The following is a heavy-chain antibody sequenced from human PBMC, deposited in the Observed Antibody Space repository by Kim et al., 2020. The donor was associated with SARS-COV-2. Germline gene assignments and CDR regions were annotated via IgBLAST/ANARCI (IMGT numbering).Heavy chain of an antibody. CDR2: LNSDGSI. CDR3: SVWVGKQSTVDDMDV. D-gene: IGHD3-10*01. V-gene: IGHV3-53*01. Sequence: GGSLRLSCAASGFIVSNNEMSWVRQAPGKGLEWVSVLNSDGSIYYADSVKGRCTFSRDNSKNTIYLQMNSLRDEEAAVYYCSVWVGKQSTVDDMDVWGQGARVTVSS. J-gene: IGHJ6*02. CDR1: GFIVSNNE.